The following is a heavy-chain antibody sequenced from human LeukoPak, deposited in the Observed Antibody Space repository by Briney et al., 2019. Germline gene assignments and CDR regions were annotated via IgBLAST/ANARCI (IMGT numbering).Heavy chain of an antibody. J-gene: IGHJ4*02. CDR3: ASTRGVSQR. D-gene: IGHD2-8*01. CDR2: INHSGST. CDR1: GGSFSGYY. Sequence: SETLSLTCAVYGGSFSGYYWSWIRQPPGKGLEWIGEINHSGSTNYNPSLKSRVTISVDTSKNQFSLKLSSVTAADTAVYYCASTRGVSQRGGRETLATVS. V-gene: IGHV4-34*01.